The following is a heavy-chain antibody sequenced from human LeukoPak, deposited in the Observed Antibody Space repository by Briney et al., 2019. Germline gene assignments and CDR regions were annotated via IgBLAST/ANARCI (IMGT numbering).Heavy chain of an antibody. CDR3: ASLASGYSSSWYIEDY. J-gene: IGHJ4*02. CDR1: GGSISSYY. CDR2: IYYSGST. Sequence: SETLSLTCTVSGGSISSYYWSWIRQPSGKGLEWIGYIYYSGSTNYNPSLKSRVTISVDTSKNQFSLKLSSVTAADTAVYYCASLASGYSSSWYIEDYWGQGTLVTVSS. D-gene: IGHD6-13*01. V-gene: IGHV4-59*01.